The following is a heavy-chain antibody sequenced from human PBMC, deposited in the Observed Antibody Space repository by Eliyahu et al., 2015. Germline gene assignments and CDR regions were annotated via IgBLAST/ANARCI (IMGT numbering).Heavy chain of an antibody. J-gene: IGHJ4*02. Sequence: EVQLVESGGGLVQPGGSLRLSXPASGFTVSSNYVTWVRQAPGRGLEWVSVIYSGGNTYHADSVKGRFSVSRDTSKNTVYLQMNSLRAEDTAVYYCVRDLYWGQGTLVTVSS. CDR2: IYSGGNT. CDR1: GFTVSSNY. V-gene: IGHV3-66*01. CDR3: VRDLY.